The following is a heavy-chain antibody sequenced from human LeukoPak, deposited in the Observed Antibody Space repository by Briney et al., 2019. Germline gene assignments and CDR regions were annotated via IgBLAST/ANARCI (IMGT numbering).Heavy chain of an antibody. J-gene: IGHJ6*03. CDR1: GYTFTGYY. V-gene: IGHV1-2*02. CDR2: INPNSGGT. CDR3: ARDLGYSSGWYVNYYMDV. D-gene: IGHD6-19*01. Sequence: ASVKVSCKASGYTFTGYYMHWVRQAPGQGLEWMGWINPNSGGTNYAQKFQGRVTMTRDTSISTAYMELSRLRSDDTAVYYCARDLGYSSGWYVNYYMDVWGKGTTVTASS.